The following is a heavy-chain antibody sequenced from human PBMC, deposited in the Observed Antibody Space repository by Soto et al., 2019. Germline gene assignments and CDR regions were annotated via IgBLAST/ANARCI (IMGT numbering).Heavy chain of an antibody. CDR3: VRYCSTTKCPFDY. CDR2: IYYSGNT. D-gene: IGHD2-2*01. J-gene: IGHJ4*02. Sequence: SETLSLTCTVSGGSISSGGSYWGWIRQPPGKGLEWIGYIYYSGNTYFNPSLKSRVTLSVDTSKNQFSLNLSSVTAADTVVYYCVRYCSTTKCPFDYWGQGTLVTVSS. CDR1: GGSISSGGSY. V-gene: IGHV4-30-4*01.